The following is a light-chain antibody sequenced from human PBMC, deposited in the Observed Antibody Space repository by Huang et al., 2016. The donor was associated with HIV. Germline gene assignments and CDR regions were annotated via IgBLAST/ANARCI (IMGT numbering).Light chain of an antibody. J-gene: IGKJ5*01. V-gene: IGKV2-28*01. CDR2: LGS. Sequence: DIVMTQSPLSLPVTPGEPASISCKSSQSLLHSNGYNYLDWYLQKPGQSPQLLISLGSKRAAGVPDRLSGSGSGTDFTLKISRVEDEDVGVYYCMQALETPITFGQGTRLEIK. CDR1: QSLLHSNGYNY. CDR3: MQALETPIT.